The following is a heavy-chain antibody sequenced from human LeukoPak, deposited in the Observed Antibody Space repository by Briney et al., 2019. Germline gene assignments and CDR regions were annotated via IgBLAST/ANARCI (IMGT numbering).Heavy chain of an antibody. V-gene: IGHV3-53*01. CDR2: IYGGGNT. Sequence: GGSLRPSCAASGFTVSSNFMSWVRQAPGKGLEWVSVIYGGGNTYYADSVKGRFTISRDTSKNTLYLQMNSLRAEDTAVYYCATWPGGWYGEDSWGQGTLVTVSS. D-gene: IGHD6-19*01. CDR3: ATWPGGWYGEDS. CDR1: GFTVSSNF. J-gene: IGHJ4*02.